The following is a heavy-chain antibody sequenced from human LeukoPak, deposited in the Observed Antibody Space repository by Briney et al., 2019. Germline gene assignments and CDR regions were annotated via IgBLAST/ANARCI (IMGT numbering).Heavy chain of an antibody. Sequence: GGSLRLSCAASGFTFSSYAMTWVRQAPGKGLEWVSAISGSGGSTFYADSAKGRFTISRDNSKNTLYLQMNSLRAEDTAVYYCAKDLLARPDDWGQGTLVTVSS. CDR2: ISGSGGST. V-gene: IGHV3-23*01. J-gene: IGHJ4*02. CDR3: AKDLLARPDD. CDR1: GFTFSSYA. D-gene: IGHD2/OR15-2a*01.